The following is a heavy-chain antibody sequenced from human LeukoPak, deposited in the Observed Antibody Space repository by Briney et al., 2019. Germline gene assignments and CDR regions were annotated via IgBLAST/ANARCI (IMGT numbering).Heavy chain of an antibody. CDR2: INHSGST. CDR3: AGSNAYYYYYMDV. CDR1: GGSFSGYY. Sequence: SETLSLTCAVYGGSFSGYYWSWIRQPPGKGLEWIGEINHSGSTNYNPSLKSRVTISVDTSKNQFSLKLSSVTAADTAVYYCAGSNAYYYYYMDVWGKGTTVTISS. V-gene: IGHV4-34*01. J-gene: IGHJ6*03. D-gene: IGHD2-8*01.